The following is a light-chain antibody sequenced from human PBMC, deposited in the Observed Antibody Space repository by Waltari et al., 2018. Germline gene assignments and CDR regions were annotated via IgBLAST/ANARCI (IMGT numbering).Light chain of an antibody. CDR3: MQATHWPVT. CDR2: KVS. Sequence: DVGLTQSPLSLPVTLGPPASLSCRASQTLVYTDGISYLNWFHQRPGQAPRRLIYKVSNRDSGVPDRFSGSGSGTDFTLMISSVEADDVGVYFCMQATHWPVTFGQGTRLEIK. V-gene: IGKV2-30*01. CDR1: QTLVYTDGISY. J-gene: IGKJ5*01.